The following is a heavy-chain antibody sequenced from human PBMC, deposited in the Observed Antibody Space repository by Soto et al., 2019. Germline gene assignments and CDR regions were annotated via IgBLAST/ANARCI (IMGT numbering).Heavy chain of an antibody. CDR1: GFTFSNYG. CDR3: AKDGGSGSDFDY. Sequence: QVQLVESGGGVVQPGRSLRLSCAASGFTFSNYGMHWVRQAPGKGLEWVAVISYDGSNKYYADSVKGRFTISRDNSKNTLYLQMNSLRAEDTAVYYSAKDGGSGSDFDYWGQGTLVTVSS. CDR2: ISYDGSNK. V-gene: IGHV3-30*18. D-gene: IGHD6-19*01. J-gene: IGHJ4*02.